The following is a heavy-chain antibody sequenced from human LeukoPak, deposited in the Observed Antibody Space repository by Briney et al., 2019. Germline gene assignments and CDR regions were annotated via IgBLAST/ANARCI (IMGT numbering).Heavy chain of an antibody. CDR1: GFTFGDYA. Sequence: GGSLRLSCTASGFTFGDYAMSWFRQAPGKGLEWVGFIRSKAYGGTTEYAASVKGRFTISRDDSKSIAYLQMNSLKTEDTAVYYCTRGTYYDFWSGHKYYYYYMDVWGKGTTVTVSS. CDR3: TRGTYYDFWSGHKYYYYYMDV. V-gene: IGHV3-49*03. D-gene: IGHD3-3*01. CDR2: IRSKAYGGTT. J-gene: IGHJ6*03.